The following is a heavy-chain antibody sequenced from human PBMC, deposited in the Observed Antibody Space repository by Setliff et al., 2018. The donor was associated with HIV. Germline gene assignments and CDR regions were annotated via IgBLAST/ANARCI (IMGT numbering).Heavy chain of an antibody. CDR3: ARSVGSGWPELFDY. V-gene: IGHV3-23*01. D-gene: IGHD3-22*01. Sequence: GSLRLSCAASGFTVYSYYMSWVRQAPGKGLEWVSVISGSGGSTFYADSVKGRFTISRDNSKNTLYLLMNSLRAEDTAVYYCARSVGSGWPELFDYWGQGALVTDSS. CDR2: ISGSGGST. CDR1: GFTVYSYY. J-gene: IGHJ4*02.